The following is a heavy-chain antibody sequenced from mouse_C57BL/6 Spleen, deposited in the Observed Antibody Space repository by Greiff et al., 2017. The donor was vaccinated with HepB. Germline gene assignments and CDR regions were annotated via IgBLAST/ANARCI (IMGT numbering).Heavy chain of an antibody. CDR3: ARHGSSSFYAMDY. D-gene: IGHD1-1*01. Sequence: QVQLQQPGAELVKPGASVKLSCKASGYTFTSYWMHWVKQRPGQGLEWIGMIHPNSGSTNYNEKFKSKATLTVDKSSSTAYMQLSSLTSEDSAVYYCARHGSSSFYAMDYWGQGTSVTVSS. J-gene: IGHJ4*01. CDR2: IHPNSGST. V-gene: IGHV1-64*01. CDR1: GYTFTSYW.